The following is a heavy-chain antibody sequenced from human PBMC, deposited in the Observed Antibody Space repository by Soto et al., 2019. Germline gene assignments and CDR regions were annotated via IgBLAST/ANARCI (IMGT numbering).Heavy chain of an antibody. Sequence: QVQLVQSGAEVKKPGSSVKVSCKASGGTFSSYAISWVRQAPGQGLEWMGGIIPIFGTANYAQKFQGRVTITADESTSTAYMELSSLRSEDTAVYYCARDDDGGTIFGVAPSYYYGMDVWGQGTTVTVSS. V-gene: IGHV1-69*01. CDR3: ARDDDGGTIFGVAPSYYYGMDV. CDR2: IIPIFGTA. J-gene: IGHJ6*02. CDR1: GGTFSSYA. D-gene: IGHD3-3*01.